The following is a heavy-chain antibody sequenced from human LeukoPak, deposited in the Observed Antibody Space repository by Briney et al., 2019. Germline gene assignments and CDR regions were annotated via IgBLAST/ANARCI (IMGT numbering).Heavy chain of an antibody. D-gene: IGHD2-2*01. J-gene: IGHJ3*02. V-gene: IGHV4-4*07. CDR2: TYTRGST. Sequence: PSETLSLTCMVSDDSISSNYWNWIRQPAGKGLEWIGRTYTRGSTNYSPSLKSRVTMSLDTSKNQFSLRLSSVTAADTAVYYCARESGANGIYGSSTSLDIWGQGTMVTVSS. CDR1: DDSISSNY. CDR3: ARESGANGIYGSSTSLDI.